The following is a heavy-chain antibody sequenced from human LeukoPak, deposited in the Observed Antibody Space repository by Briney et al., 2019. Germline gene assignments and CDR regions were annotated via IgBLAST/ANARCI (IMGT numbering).Heavy chain of an antibody. J-gene: IGHJ4*02. CDR1: GFTFDDYA. Sequence: PGGSLRLSCAASGFTFDDYAMHWVRQAPGKGLEWVSGISWNSGSIGYADSVKGRFTISRDNAKNSLYLQMNSLRAEDTALYYCAKEEGRGVVVITAFDYWGQGTLVTVSS. V-gene: IGHV3-9*01. D-gene: IGHD3-22*01. CDR3: AKEEGRGVVVITAFDY. CDR2: ISWNSGSI.